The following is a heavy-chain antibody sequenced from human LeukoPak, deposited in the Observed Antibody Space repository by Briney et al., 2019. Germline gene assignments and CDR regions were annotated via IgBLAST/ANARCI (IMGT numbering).Heavy chain of an antibody. J-gene: IGHJ4*02. CDR1: GGSISSYY. CDR2: INTSGST. V-gene: IGHV4-4*07. Sequence: PSETLSLTCTVSGGSISSYYWSWIRQPAGKGLEWIGRINTSGSTNYNPSLKSRVTMSVDTSKNQFSLKLSSVTAAYTAVYYCARQSDKAAGGTFAFDYWGQGALVTVS. D-gene: IGHD6-13*01. CDR3: ARQSDKAAGGTFAFDY.